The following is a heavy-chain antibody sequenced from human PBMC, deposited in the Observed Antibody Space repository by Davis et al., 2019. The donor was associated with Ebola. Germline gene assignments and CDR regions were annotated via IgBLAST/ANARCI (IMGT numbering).Heavy chain of an antibody. CDR1: GYTFTGYD. CDR2: MNPNSGNT. J-gene: IGHJ4*02. Sequence: ASVKVSCKASGYTFTGYDINWVRQATGQGLEWMGWMNPNSGNTGYAQKFQGRVTMTRENSMSTAYMELGSLRSEDTAVYCCARGGVAYSDLDDWGQGTLVAVSS. CDR3: ARGGVAYSDLDD. D-gene: IGHD2-21*01. V-gene: IGHV1-8*01.